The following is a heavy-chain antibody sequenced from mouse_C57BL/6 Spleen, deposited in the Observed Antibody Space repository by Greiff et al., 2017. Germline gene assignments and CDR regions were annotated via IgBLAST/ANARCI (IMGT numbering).Heavy chain of an antibody. J-gene: IGHJ2*01. CDR3: ARDWDDY. Sequence: EVQLQQSGPELVKPGASVKISCKASGYTFTDYYMNWVKQSHGKSLEWIGDINPNNGGTSYNQKFKGKATLTVDKSSSTAYMELRSLTSEDSAVYYCARDWDDYWGQGTTLTVSS. CDR1: GYTFTDYY. D-gene: IGHD4-1*01. V-gene: IGHV1-26*01. CDR2: INPNNGGT.